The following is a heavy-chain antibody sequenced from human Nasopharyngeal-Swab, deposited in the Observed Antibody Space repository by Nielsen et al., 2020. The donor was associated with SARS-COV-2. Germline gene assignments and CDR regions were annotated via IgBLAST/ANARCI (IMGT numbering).Heavy chain of an antibody. J-gene: IGHJ4*02. Sequence: GESLKISCAASGFTFSSYSMNWVRQAPGKGLEGVSYISSSSSTIYYADSVKGRFTISRDNAKNSLYLQMNSLRDEDTAMYYCAKEEAGYYYDSSGVRGFDYWGQGTLVTVSS. CDR1: GFTFSSYS. D-gene: IGHD3-22*01. V-gene: IGHV3-48*02. CDR2: ISSSSSTI. CDR3: AKEEAGYYYDSSGVRGFDY.